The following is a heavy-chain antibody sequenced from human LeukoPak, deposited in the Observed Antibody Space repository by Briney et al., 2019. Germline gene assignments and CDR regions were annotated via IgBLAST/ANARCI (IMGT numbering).Heavy chain of an antibody. V-gene: IGHV4-34*01. Sequence: SETLSLTCAVYGGSFSGYYWSWIRQPPGKGLEWIGEINHSGSTNYNPSPKSRVTISVDTSKNQFPLKLSSVTAADTAVYYCARGLVGTAMVNVNWFDPWGQGTLVTVSS. CDR2: INHSGST. D-gene: IGHD5-18*01. J-gene: IGHJ5*02. CDR3: ARGLVGTAMVNVNWFDP. CDR1: GGSFSGYY.